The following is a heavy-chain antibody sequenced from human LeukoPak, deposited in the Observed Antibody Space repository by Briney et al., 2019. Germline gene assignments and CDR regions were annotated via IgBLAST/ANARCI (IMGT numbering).Heavy chain of an antibody. CDR2: IYHSGST. Sequence: SETLSLTCAVSGGSISSSNWWSWVRQPPGKGLEWIGEIYHSGSTNYNPSLKSRVTIPVDKSKNQFSLKLSSVTAADTAVYYCARDNHDYGDFFYYYYGMDVWGQGTTVTVSS. J-gene: IGHJ6*02. D-gene: IGHD4-17*01. V-gene: IGHV4-4*02. CDR1: GGSISSSNW. CDR3: ARDNHDYGDFFYYYYGMDV.